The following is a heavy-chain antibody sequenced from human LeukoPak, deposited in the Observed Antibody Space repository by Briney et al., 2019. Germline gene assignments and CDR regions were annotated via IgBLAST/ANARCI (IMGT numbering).Heavy chain of an antibody. CDR2: IYYSGST. V-gene: IGHV4-39*01. CDR1: GGSISSSSYY. D-gene: IGHD6-19*01. Sequence: SETLSLTCTVSGGSISSSSYYWGWIRQPPGKGLEWIGSIYYSGSTYYNPSLKSRFTISVDTSKNQFSLKLSSVTAADTAVYYCARRERYSSGWSFDYWGQGTLVTVSS. J-gene: IGHJ4*02. CDR3: ARRERYSSGWSFDY.